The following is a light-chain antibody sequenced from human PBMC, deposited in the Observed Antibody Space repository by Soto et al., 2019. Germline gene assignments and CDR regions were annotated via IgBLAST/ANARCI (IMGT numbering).Light chain of an antibody. CDR3: SSYAGDNSWV. CDR2: EVS. J-gene: IGLJ3*02. CDR1: SSDVGGYNY. Sequence: QSALTQPASVSGSPGQSITISCTGTSSDVGGYNYVSWYQQHPGKAPKLMISEVSNRPSGVSNRFSGSKSGNTASLTISGLQAEDEADYYCSSYAGDNSWVFGGGTKLTVL. V-gene: IGLV2-14*01.